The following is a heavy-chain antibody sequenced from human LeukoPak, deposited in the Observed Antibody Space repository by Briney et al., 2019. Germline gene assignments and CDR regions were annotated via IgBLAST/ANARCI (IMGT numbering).Heavy chain of an antibody. D-gene: IGHD5-24*01. Sequence: GGSLRLSCAASGFTFSSYEMNWVRQAPGKGLEWVSYISSSGSTIYYADSVKGRFTISRDNAKNSLYLQMNSLRAEDTAVYYCARVGLWWLQPSLDYWGQGTLVTVSS. CDR3: ARVGLWWLQPSLDY. CDR2: ISSSGSTI. CDR1: GFTFSSYE. J-gene: IGHJ4*02. V-gene: IGHV3-48*03.